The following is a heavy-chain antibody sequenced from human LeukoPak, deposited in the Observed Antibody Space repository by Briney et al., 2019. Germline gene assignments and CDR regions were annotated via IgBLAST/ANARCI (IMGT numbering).Heavy chain of an antibody. CDR1: GGSFSGYY. Sequence: SETLSLTCAVYGGSFSGYYWSWIRQPPGKGLEWIGEINHSGSTNYNPSLKSRVTISVDTSKNQFSLKLSSVTAADTAVYYCARGVDIVVVVARGLNWFDPWGRGTLVTVSS. CDR2: INHSGST. V-gene: IGHV4-34*01. D-gene: IGHD2-15*01. CDR3: ARGVDIVVVVARGLNWFDP. J-gene: IGHJ5*02.